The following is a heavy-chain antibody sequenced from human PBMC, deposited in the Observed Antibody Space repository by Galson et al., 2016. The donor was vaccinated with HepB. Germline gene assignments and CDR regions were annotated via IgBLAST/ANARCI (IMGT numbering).Heavy chain of an antibody. CDR1: GFTFINYA. J-gene: IGHJ5*02. CDR3: AGAWNDISWFDP. D-gene: IGHD1-1*01. Sequence: SLRLSCAASGFTFINYAMHWVRQAPGKGLEWVALMSDDGTKQHYADSVKGRFTISRDNSKNTLYLQMNSVRPEDTAVYYCAGAWNDISWFDPWGRGTPVTVSS. V-gene: IGHV3-30*14. CDR2: MSDDGTKQ.